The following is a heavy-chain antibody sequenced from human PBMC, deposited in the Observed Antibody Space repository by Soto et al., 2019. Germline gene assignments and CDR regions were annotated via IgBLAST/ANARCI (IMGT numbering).Heavy chain of an antibody. CDR3: AMVDNYVAPTPQDV. J-gene: IGHJ6*02. Sequence: QVQLVQSGDEVRKPGSSVKVSCKASGYIFVNYGIAWVRQAPGQGLEWMGWISPYSGNTHYASKGQGRLPMTTETSTRTADMDLGSLTSDDTAVYYCAMVDNYVAPTPQDVWGQGTTVPVSS. D-gene: IGHD3-16*01. CDR1: GYIFVNYG. V-gene: IGHV1-18*01. CDR2: ISPYSGNT.